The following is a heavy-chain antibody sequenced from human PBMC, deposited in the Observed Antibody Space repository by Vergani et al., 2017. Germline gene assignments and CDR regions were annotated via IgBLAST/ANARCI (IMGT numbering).Heavy chain of an antibody. J-gene: IGHJ2*01. Sequence: QVHLVQSGAEVKKPGSSVKVSCRSSGDSFNNFPITWVRQAPGQGLEWMGRIIPVFGTADYSQKFQDRVTITADESTNTSYMHLSSLRYDDTAVYFCAKLHTYRWQFSFDVWGRGTHVTVSS. CDR2: IIPVFGTA. V-gene: IGHV1-69*13. CDR1: GDSFNNFP. CDR3: AKLHTYRWQFSFDV. D-gene: IGHD2-8*02.